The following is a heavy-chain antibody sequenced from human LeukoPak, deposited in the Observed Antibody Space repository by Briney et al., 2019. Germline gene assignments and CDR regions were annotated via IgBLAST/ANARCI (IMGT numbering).Heavy chain of an antibody. Sequence: ASVKVSCKASGYTFSGYYMHWVRQAPGQGLEWMGWINPNNGGTNYAQKFQGRVTMTRDTSISSAYMELSRLRSDDTAVYYCARGGDIVVVPTVCGFDIWGQGTLVTVSS. CDR2: INPNNGGT. CDR1: GYTFSGYY. D-gene: IGHD2-2*01. CDR3: ARGGDIVVVPTVCGFDI. J-gene: IGHJ3*02. V-gene: IGHV1-2*02.